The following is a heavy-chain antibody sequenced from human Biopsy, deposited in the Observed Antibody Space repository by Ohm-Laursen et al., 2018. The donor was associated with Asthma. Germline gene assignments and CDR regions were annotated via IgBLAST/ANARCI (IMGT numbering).Heavy chain of an antibody. CDR2: HGHEEGGT. Sequence: SVKVSCKISGYSLTDLSMHWVRQAPGQGLEWMGGHGHEEGGTVNARRFQGRVTMSEDTSTDTAYMELSSLSSDDTAVYYCASDFPKDYVRYNFQFWGQGTLVTVSS. V-gene: IGHV1-24*01. J-gene: IGHJ4*02. D-gene: IGHD4-17*01. CDR3: ASDFPKDYVRYNFQF. CDR1: GYSLTDLS.